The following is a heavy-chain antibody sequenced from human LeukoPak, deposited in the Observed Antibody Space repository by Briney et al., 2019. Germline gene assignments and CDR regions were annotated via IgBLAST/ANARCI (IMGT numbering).Heavy chain of an antibody. D-gene: IGHD2-15*01. J-gene: IGHJ6*02. Sequence: SVKVSCKASGGTFSSYTISWVRQAPGPGLEWMGRIIPILGIANYAQKFQGRVTITADKSTSTAYMELSSLRSEDTAVYYCARGIVVVVAATRYYYYGMDVWGQGTTVTVSS. CDR3: ARGIVVVVAATRYYYYGMDV. CDR1: GGTFSSYT. V-gene: IGHV1-69*02. CDR2: IIPILGIA.